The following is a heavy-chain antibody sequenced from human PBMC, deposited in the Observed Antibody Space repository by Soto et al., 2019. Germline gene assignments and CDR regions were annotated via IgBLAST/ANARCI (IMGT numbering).Heavy chain of an antibody. CDR3: AHSGIVVGPAAIQPIYYYNGMNV. CDR2: IYWGDDK. V-gene: IGHV2-5*02. CDR1: GFSLSTSGGG. Sequence: SGPTLVNPTPTLTLTYTFSGFSLSTSGGGVGWIRQPPGKALEWLALIYWGDDKRYSPSLKSRLTITKDTPKNQVVLTMTNMDPVDTATYYCAHSGIVVGPAAIQPIYYYNGMNVRGQGTTGT. J-gene: IGHJ6*01. D-gene: IGHD2-2*02.